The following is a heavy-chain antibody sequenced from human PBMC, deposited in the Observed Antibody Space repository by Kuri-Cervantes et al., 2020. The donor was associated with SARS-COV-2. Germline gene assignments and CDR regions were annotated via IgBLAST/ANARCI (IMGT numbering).Heavy chain of an antibody. Sequence: ASVKVSCKASGYISTSYDISWVRQATGQGLEWMGWMNPNSGNKGYAQKFQGRLSMTRDTSISTVYMELSSLRSEDTAVYYCARDKRMVRYSTTLLGHDSYYYYMDVWGKGTTVTVSS. CDR2: MNPNSGNK. V-gene: IGHV1-8*01. J-gene: IGHJ6*03. CDR1: GYISTSYD. D-gene: IGHD3-10*01. CDR3: ARDKRMVRYSTTLLGHDSYYYYMDV.